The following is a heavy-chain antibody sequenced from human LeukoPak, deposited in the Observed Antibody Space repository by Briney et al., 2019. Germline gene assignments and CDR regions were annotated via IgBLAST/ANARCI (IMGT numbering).Heavy chain of an antibody. Sequence: PSETLSLTCAVYGGSFSGYYWSWIRQPPGKGLEWIGEINHSGSTNYNPSLESRVTISVDTSKNQFSLKLSSVTAADTAVYYCARGQRYSSSWYKYYYYYYMDVWGKGTTVTVSS. CDR3: ARGQRYSSSWYKYYYYYYMDV. D-gene: IGHD6-13*01. CDR2: INHSGST. CDR1: GGSFSGYY. V-gene: IGHV4-34*01. J-gene: IGHJ6*03.